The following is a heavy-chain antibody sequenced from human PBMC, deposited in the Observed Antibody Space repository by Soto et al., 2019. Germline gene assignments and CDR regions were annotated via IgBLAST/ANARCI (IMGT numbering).Heavy chain of an antibody. CDR3: ARRGSGSDYDY. D-gene: IGHD1-26*01. J-gene: IGHJ4*02. Sequence: EVQLLESGGGLVQPGGSLRLSCAASGFTFSSYAMRWVRQAPVKGLEWVSAISGSGGSTYYADSVKGRFTISRDNSKNPLYLQMTTLRSEDTAVYYCARRGSGSDYDYWVQGTRVTVSS. CDR1: GFTFSSYA. V-gene: IGHV3-23*01. CDR2: ISGSGGST.